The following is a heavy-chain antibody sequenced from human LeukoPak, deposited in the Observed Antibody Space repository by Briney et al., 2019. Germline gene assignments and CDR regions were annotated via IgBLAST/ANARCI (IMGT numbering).Heavy chain of an antibody. CDR2: IRDRVHSYTT. V-gene: IGHV3-72*01. J-gene: IGHJ4*02. CDR1: GLTFSSYA. Sequence: GGSLRLSCAASGLTFSSYAMSWVRQAPGKGLEWVGRIRDRVHSYTTEYAASVKGRFTVSRDDSKNSLFLQMSSLKTEDTAIYFCARDLGEQGFDHWGQGTLVTVSS. CDR3: ARDLGEQGFDH. D-gene: IGHD1-26*01.